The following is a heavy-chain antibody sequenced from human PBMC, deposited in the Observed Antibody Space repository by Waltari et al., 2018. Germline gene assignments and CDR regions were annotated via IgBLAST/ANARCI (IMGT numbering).Heavy chain of an antibody. CDR2: IIPIFGTA. CDR3: ARVGLSDYGDPGHFQH. Sequence: SWVRQAPGQGLEWMGGIIPIFGTANYAQKFQGRVTITADESTSTAYMELSSLRSEDTAVYYCARVGLSDYGDPGHFQHWGQGTLVTVSS. V-gene: IGHV1-69*01. J-gene: IGHJ1*01. D-gene: IGHD4-17*01.